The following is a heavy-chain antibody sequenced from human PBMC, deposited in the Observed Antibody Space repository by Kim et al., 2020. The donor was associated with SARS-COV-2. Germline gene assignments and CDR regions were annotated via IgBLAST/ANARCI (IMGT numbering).Heavy chain of an antibody. CDR1: YA. D-gene: IGHD3-16*02. CDR3: AQARRHSTYFDYVSGVYRHTEYFHH. J-gene: IGHJ1*01. Sequence: YAMNWVRQAPGKGLEWVSGLGDGGDGPNYADSVKGRFIISRDNSKNTLFLQMNSLRPEDTAVYFCAQARRHSTYFDYVSGVYRHTEYFHH. CDR2: LGDGGDGP. V-gene: IGHV3-23*01.